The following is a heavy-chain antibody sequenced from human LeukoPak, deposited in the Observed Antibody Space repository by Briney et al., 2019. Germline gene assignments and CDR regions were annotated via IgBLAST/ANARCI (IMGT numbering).Heavy chain of an antibody. J-gene: IGHJ4*02. V-gene: IGHV1-2*02. D-gene: IGHD1-26*01. CDR1: GYTFTVYY. CDR2: INPNSGGT. CDR3: ARDREWELPFDY. Sequence: VASVTVSFTASGYTFTVYYMHGVRQAPGQGVEGMGWINPNSGGTNYAQKFQGRVTITRDTSISKAYMELRRLRSGDTAVYYCARDREWELPFDYWGQGTLVTVSS.